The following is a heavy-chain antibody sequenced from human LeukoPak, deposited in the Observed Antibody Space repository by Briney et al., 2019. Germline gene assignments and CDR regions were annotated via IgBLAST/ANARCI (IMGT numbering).Heavy chain of an antibody. CDR3: ARLWGSGSYFIDY. J-gene: IGHJ4*02. V-gene: IGHV4-39*01. D-gene: IGHD3-10*01. Sequence: SETLSLTCTVSGGSINSSSYYWGWIRQPPGKGLEWIGSIYYSGSTYYNPSLKSRVTISVDTSKNQFSLKLSSVTAADTAVYYCARLWGSGSYFIDYWGQGTLVTVSS. CDR1: GGSINSSSYY. CDR2: IYYSGST.